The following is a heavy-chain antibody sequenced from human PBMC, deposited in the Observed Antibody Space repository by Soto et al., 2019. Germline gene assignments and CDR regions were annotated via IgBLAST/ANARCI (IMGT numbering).Heavy chain of an antibody. J-gene: IGHJ6*02. CDR3: ATAAGGGYYCMGV. CDR2: FDPEDGET. D-gene: IGHD2-15*01. V-gene: IGHV1-24*01. CDR1: GYTLTELS. Sequence: ASVKVSCKVSGYTLTELSMHWVRQAPGKGLEWMGGFDPEDGETIYAQKIQGRVTMTEETSTDTAYVELSSLKSEDMAVYYCATAAGGGYYCMGVWRQRTT.